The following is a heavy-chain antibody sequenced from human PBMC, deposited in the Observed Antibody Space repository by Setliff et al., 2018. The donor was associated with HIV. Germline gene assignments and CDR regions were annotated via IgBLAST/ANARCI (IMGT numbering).Heavy chain of an antibody. CDR2: IKQDGSEK. CDR1: GFTFSSYW. J-gene: IGHJ6*03. V-gene: IGHV3-7*01. D-gene: IGHD2-2*01. Sequence: PGGSLRLSCAASGFTFSSYWMSWVRQAPGKGLEWVANIKQDGSEKYYVDSVKGRFTISRGNAKNSLYLQMNSLRAEDTAVYYCARGHSDQLLFVLYYYYMDVWGKGTTVTVSS. CDR3: ARGHSDQLLFVLYYYYMDV.